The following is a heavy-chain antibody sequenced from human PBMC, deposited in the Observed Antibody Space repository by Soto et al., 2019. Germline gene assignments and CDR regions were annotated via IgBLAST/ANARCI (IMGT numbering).Heavy chain of an antibody. Sequence: SVKVSCKASGGTFSSCAISWVRQAPGQGLEWMGGIIPIFGTANYAQKFQGRVTITADESTSTAYMELSSLRSEDTAVYYCASPFPEPATRHYYYYFGMDVWGQGTTLTVS. CDR3: ASPFPEPATRHYYYYFGMDV. V-gene: IGHV1-69*13. D-gene: IGHD2-2*01. J-gene: IGHJ6*02. CDR1: GGTFSSCA. CDR2: IIPIFGTA.